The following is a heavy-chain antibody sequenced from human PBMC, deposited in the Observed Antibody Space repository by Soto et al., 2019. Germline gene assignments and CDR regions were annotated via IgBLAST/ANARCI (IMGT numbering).Heavy chain of an antibody. CDR1: GGSISSSNW. CDR3: ARISGSYYYGMDV. J-gene: IGHJ6*02. V-gene: IGHV4-4*02. Sequence: QVQLQESGPGLVKPSGTLSLTCAVSGGSISSSNWWSWVRQPPGKGLEWIGEIYHSGSTNYNPSLKSRVTISVDKSKNQFSLKLSYVPSADTAVYYCARISGSYYYGMDVWGQGTTVTVSS. CDR2: IYHSGST. D-gene: IGHD1-26*01.